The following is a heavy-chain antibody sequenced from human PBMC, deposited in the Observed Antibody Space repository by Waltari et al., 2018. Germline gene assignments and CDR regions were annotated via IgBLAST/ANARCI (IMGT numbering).Heavy chain of an antibody. V-gene: IGHV3-74*02. Sequence: EVQLLESGGGLVQPGGSLRLSCAASGFTFSSYAMSWVRQAPGKGLVWVSRISSDGSSTTYADSVKGRFTISRDNAKNTLYVQMNRLRAEDTAVYYCARVATKTYSSPVPGRPYYYGMDDWGQGTTVTVSS. CDR3: ARVATKTYSSPVPGRPYYYGMDD. D-gene: IGHD3-22*01. CDR1: GFTFSSYA. J-gene: IGHJ6*02. CDR2: ISSDGSST.